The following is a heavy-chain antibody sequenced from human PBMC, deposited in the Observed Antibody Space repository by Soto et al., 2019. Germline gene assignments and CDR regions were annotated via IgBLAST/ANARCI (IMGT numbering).Heavy chain of an antibody. D-gene: IGHD6-13*01. J-gene: IGHJ5*02. CDR1: GGSISSYY. V-gene: IGHV4-59*01. Sequence: PSETLSLTCTVSGGSISSYYWSWIRQPPGKGLEWIGYIYYSGSTNYNPSLKSRVTISVDTSKNQFSLKLSSVTAADTAVYYCARDLRIAAAGTSWFDPWGQGTLVTVSS. CDR3: ARDLRIAAAGTSWFDP. CDR2: IYYSGST.